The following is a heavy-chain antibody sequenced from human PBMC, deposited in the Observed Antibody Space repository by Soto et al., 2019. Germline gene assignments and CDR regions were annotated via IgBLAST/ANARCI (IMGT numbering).Heavy chain of an antibody. CDR1: GFTFSSYA. J-gene: IGHJ3*02. CDR2: ISGSGGST. D-gene: IGHD2-2*01. V-gene: IGHV3-23*01. CDR3: AKDILGPSDIVVVPAAIIDAFDI. Sequence: EVQLLESGGGLVQPGGSLRLSCAASGFTFSSYAMSWVRQAPGKGLEWVSAISGSGGSTYYADSVKGRFTISRDNSKNTLYLQMNSLRAEDTAVYYCAKDILGPSDIVVVPAAIIDAFDIWGQGTMVTVSS.